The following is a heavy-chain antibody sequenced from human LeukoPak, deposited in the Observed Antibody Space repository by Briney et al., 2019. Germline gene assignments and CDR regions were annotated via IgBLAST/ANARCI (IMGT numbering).Heavy chain of an antibody. D-gene: IGHD2-21*02. J-gene: IGHJ4*02. V-gene: IGHV3-11*06. CDR3: ARGPTSRGDVDY. CDR2: ISSSSSYT. CDR1: GFTFSDYY. Sequence: GGSLRLSCAASGFTFSDYYMRWIREAPGKGLEWGSYISSSSSYTNYADSVKGRFTISRENAKNSLYLQMNSLRAEDTAVYYCARGPTSRGDVDYWGQGTLVTVSS.